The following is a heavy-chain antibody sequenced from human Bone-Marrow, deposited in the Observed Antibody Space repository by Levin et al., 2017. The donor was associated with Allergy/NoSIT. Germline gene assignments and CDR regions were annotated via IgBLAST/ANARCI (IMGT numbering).Heavy chain of an antibody. Sequence: PKASVKVSCKVSGYTLTELSMHWVRQAPGKGLEWMGGFDPEDGETIYAQKFQGRVTMTEDTSTDTAYMELSSLRSEDTAVYYCATDQYGSGSYAFDIWGQGTMVTVSS. D-gene: IGHD3-10*01. CDR1: GYTLTELS. J-gene: IGHJ3*02. CDR3: ATDQYGSGSYAFDI. V-gene: IGHV1-24*01. CDR2: FDPEDGET.